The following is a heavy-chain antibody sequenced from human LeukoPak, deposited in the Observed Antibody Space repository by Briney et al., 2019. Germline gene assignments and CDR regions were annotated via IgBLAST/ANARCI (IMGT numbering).Heavy chain of an antibody. Sequence: PSETLSLTCTVSGGSISSYYWSWIREPLGKGLERIGYIYYSGSTNYNPSLKSRVTISVDTSKNQFSLKLSSVTAADTAVYYCARHGPDCSGGSCYSLIDYWGQGTLVTVSS. CDR1: GGSISSYY. V-gene: IGHV4-59*08. CDR2: IYYSGST. CDR3: ARHGPDCSGGSCYSLIDY. J-gene: IGHJ4*02. D-gene: IGHD2-15*01.